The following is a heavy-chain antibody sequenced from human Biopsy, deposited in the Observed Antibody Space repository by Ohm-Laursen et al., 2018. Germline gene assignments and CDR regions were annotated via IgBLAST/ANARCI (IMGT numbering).Heavy chain of an antibody. V-gene: IGHV4-59*01. CDR1: GGSISGYH. J-gene: IGHJ4*02. CDR3: ARMPHFDY. CDR2: ISCTGGI. Sequence: PSQTLSLTCTVSGGSISGYHWSWIRKSPGKGLEWLAYISCTGGITSNPSLNGRATMSLDTSKNQFSLRLIYVTAADTAVYYCARMPHFDYWGQGILATVSS. D-gene: IGHD2-2*01.